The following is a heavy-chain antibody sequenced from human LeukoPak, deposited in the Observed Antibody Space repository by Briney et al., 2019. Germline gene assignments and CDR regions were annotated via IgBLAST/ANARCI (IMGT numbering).Heavy chain of an antibody. CDR2: ISSSSSTI. CDR3: ARDRAYCGGDCFFDY. V-gene: IGHV3-48*01. CDR1: GVTFSSYS. D-gene: IGHD2-21*01. J-gene: IGHJ4*02. Sequence: GGSLRLSCAASGVTFSSYSMNWVRQAPGKGLEWVSYISSSSSTIYYADSVKGRFTISRDNAKNSLYLQMNSLRAEDTAVYYCARDRAYCGGDCFFDYWGQGTLVTVSS.